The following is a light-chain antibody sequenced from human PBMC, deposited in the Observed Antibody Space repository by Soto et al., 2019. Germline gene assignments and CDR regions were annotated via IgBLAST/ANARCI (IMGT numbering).Light chain of an antibody. CDR3: HHYGESPPT. CDR1: QSVRNSY. V-gene: IGKV3-20*01. J-gene: IGKJ4*01. Sequence: DIVLTQSPVTLSSSPGERATLSCRASQSVRNSYLAWYQQKPGQAPRLLVSGASSRATGIPNRYSGSGSGTDFTLNINSLEPEDFAVYFWHHYGESPPTFGGGTRVEIK. CDR2: GAS.